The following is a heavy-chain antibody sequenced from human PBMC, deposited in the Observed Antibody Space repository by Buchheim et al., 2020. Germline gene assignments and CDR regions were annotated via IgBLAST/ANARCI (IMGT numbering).Heavy chain of an antibody. CDR1: GASINSGGYY. Sequence: HLQGSGPGLVRPSETLSLTCTVSGASINSGGYYWDWVRQPPGKGLEWVGHIYSGGSTYFTPSLKSRVTIAFDAYTNQISLMLTSVTAADTGTYYCARGSYQTGWRGFSYYSMDVWGQGT. V-gene: IGHV4-39*07. J-gene: IGHJ6*02. D-gene: IGHD6-19*01. CDR3: ARGSYQTGWRGFSYYSMDV. CDR2: IYSGGST.